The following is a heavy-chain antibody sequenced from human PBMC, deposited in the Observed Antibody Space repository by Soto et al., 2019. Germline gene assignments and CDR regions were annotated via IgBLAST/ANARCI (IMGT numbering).Heavy chain of an antibody. V-gene: IGHV1-8*01. J-gene: IGHJ6*02. CDR2: MNPNSGNT. CDR3: TRGRQYYQYAMDV. Sequence: ASVKVSCKASGYTFTSYDINWVRQATGQGLEWMGWMNPNSGNTGYAQKFQGRITMTGDASTSTAYMELSSLRSEDTAVYYCTRGRQYYQYAMDVWGQGTTVTVSS. CDR1: GYTFTSYD.